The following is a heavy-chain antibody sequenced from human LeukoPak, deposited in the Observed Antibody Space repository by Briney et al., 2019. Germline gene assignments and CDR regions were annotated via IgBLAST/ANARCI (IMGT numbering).Heavy chain of an antibody. CDR2: IYYSGST. CDR3: ARAAVTTWS. J-gene: IGHJ4*02. V-gene: IGHV4-39*07. D-gene: IGHD4-17*01. Sequence: SETLSLTCTVSGGSISSSSYYWGWIRQPPGKGLEWIGSIYYSGSTYYNPSLKSRVTISVDTSKNQFSLKLSSVTAADTAVYYCARAAVTTWSWGQGTLVTVSS. CDR1: GGSISSSSYY.